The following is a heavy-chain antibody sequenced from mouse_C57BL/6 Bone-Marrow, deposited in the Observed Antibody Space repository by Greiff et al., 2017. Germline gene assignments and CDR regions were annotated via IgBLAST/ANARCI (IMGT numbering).Heavy chain of an antibody. J-gene: IGHJ2*01. CDR3: ARGYYGPLGFDY. CDR1: GYTFTGYW. Sequence: QVQLQQSGAELMKPGASVKLSCKATGYTFTGYWIEWVKPRPGHGLEWIGEILPGSGSTNDNEKFKGKATFTADTSSNTSYMQLSSLTTEDSAIYYCARGYYGPLGFDYWGQGTTLTVSS. D-gene: IGHD1-2*01. CDR2: ILPGSGST. V-gene: IGHV1-9*01.